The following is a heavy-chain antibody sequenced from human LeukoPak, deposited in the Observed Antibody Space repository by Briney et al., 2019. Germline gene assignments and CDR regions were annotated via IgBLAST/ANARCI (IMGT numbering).Heavy chain of an antibody. CDR3: ARGLASPSVDY. D-gene: IGHD3-9*01. V-gene: IGHV3-23*01. J-gene: IGHJ4*02. CDR1: GFTFSSYA. Sequence: GGSLRLSCAASGFTFSSYAMSWVRQAPGKGLEWVSAISGSGGSTYYADSVKGRFTISRDNAKNSLYLQMNSLRAEDTAVYYCARGLASPSVDYWGQGTLVTVSS. CDR2: ISGSGGST.